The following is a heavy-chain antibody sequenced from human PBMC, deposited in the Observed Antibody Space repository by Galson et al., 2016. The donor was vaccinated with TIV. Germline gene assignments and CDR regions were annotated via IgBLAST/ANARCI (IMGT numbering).Heavy chain of an antibody. CDR2: INPSGGGT. J-gene: IGHJ4*02. D-gene: IGHD2-21*02. CDR1: GYPVTTYY. V-gene: IGHV1-46*01. CDR3: ARTQSCGGDCYYFDY. Sequence: SVKVSCKASGYPVTTYYMHWVRQGPGQGPEWMGIINPSGGGTTYAQHFQGRLTMTRDTSTSTVYMELSSLRSEDTAVYYCARTQSCGGDCYYFDYWGQGALVTVSS.